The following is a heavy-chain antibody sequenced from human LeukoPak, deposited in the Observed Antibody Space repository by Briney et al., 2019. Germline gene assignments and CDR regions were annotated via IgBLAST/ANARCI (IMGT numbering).Heavy chain of an antibody. J-gene: IGHJ4*02. V-gene: IGHV3-7*01. CDR2: IKGDESAR. CDR1: GFSFSTYW. D-gene: IGHD1-26*01. Sequence: GWSLTLSCPATGFSFSTYWMAWVRQAAGKGREWVANIKGDESARHQAGSVKGRFTISRDNAQRSVYLQMSRLRGEDTGVYYCARDVGGSLDYWGQGTLVTVSS. CDR3: ARDVGGSLDY.